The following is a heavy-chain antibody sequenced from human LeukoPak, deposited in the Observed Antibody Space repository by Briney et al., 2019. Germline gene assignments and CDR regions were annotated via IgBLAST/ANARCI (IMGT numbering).Heavy chain of an antibody. J-gene: IGHJ4*02. Sequence: GGSLRLSCAASGFTFSTHYMNWVRQAPGKGLEWVSSISTSSSYIYYADAVKGRFTISRDNAKNSLYLQINSLRAEDTAVYYCARVGLDRRGYSGYEAFDYWGQGTLVTVSS. CDR3: ARVGLDRRGYSGYEAFDY. CDR2: ISTSSSYI. CDR1: GFTFSTHY. V-gene: IGHV3-21*01. D-gene: IGHD5-12*01.